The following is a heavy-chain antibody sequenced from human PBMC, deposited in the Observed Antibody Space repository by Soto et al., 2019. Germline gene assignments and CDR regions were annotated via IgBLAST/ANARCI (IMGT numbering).Heavy chain of an antibody. CDR3: AKDFSPPIFSSGSSGLALGY. CDR1: GFTFSSYG. D-gene: IGHD3-10*01. Sequence: QVQLVESGGGVVQPGRSLRLSCAASGFTFSSYGMHWVRQAPGKGLEWVAVISYDGSNKYYADSVKGRFTISRDNSKNTLYLQMSSLIAEDTAVYYCAKDFSPPIFSSGSSGLALGYWGQGTLVTVSS. CDR2: ISYDGSNK. J-gene: IGHJ4*02. V-gene: IGHV3-30*18.